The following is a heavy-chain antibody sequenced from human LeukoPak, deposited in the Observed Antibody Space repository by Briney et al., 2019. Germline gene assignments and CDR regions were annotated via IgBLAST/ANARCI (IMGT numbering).Heavy chain of an antibody. V-gene: IGHV3-30*02. CDR1: GFTLDDYA. Sequence: PGGSLRLSCAVSGFTLDDYAMHWVRQAPGKGLEWVAFIRYDGSNEYYADSVKGRFTISRDNSKNTLYLQMNSLRAEDTAVYYCAKTGGGTTDWGQGTMVSVS. CDR2: IRYDGSNE. D-gene: IGHD2/OR15-2a*01. J-gene: IGHJ3*01. CDR3: AKTGGGTTD.